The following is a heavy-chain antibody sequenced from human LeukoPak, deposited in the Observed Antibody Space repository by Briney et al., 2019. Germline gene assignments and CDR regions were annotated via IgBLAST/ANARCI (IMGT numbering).Heavy chain of an antibody. J-gene: IGHJ4*02. CDR3: ASHGYYYDSSGYESFDY. Sequence: GASVKVSCKASGYTFTSYGISWVRQAPGQGLEWMGWISAYNGNTNYAQKLQGRVTMTTDTSTSTAYMELRSLRSDDTAVYYCASHGYYYDSSGYESFDYWGQGTLVTVSS. V-gene: IGHV1-18*01. CDR2: ISAYNGNT. D-gene: IGHD3-22*01. CDR1: GYTFTSYG.